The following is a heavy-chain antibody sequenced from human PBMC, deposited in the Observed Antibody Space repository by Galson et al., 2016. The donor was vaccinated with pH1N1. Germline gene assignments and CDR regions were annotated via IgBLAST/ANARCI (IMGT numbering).Heavy chain of an antibody. D-gene: IGHD3-22*01. CDR3: AKDQSTKIIFQGTFDN. Sequence: SLRLSCAASGLTFSSFGIHWVRQVPGKGLEWVSFVSATGLSRYYADSVKGRFTISRDNSKNTVSLNVSSLRVEDTALYYCAKDQSTKIIFQGTFDNWGRGTLVTVSS. CDR1: GLTFSSFG. CDR2: VSATGLSR. J-gene: IGHJ4*01. V-gene: IGHV3-23*01.